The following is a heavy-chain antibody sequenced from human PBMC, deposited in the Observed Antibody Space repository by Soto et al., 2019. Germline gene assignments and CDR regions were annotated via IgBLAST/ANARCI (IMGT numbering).Heavy chain of an antibody. D-gene: IGHD3-10*01. V-gene: IGHV3-7*03. J-gene: IGHJ6*03. CDR1: GFTFSSYW. CDR2: IKQDGSEK. CDR3: ARETMVRGALYYYYYYMDV. Sequence: GGSLRLSCAASGFTFSSYWMSWVRQAPGKGLEWVANIKQDGSEKYYVDSVKGRFTISRDNAKNSLYLQMNSLRAEDTAVYYCARETMVRGALYYYYYYMDVWGKGTTVTVSS.